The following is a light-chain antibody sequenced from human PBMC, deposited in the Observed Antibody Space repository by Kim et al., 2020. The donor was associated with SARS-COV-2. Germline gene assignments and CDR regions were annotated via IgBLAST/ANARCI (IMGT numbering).Light chain of an antibody. Sequence: SPGERATLSCRASQSLSSTYLAWYQHMPGQAPRLLIYGASSRATGIPDRFSGSGSGTDFTLTISRLEPEDFAVYYCQQNGSPPLTFGGGTKVEIK. CDR1: QSLSSTY. CDR2: GAS. V-gene: IGKV3-20*01. J-gene: IGKJ4*01. CDR3: QQNGSPPLT.